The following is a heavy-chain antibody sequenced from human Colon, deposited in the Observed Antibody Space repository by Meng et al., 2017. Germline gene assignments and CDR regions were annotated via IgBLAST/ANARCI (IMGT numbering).Heavy chain of an antibody. J-gene: IGHJ4*02. CDR1: GYTFTSHY. Sequence: QVEWVQSGGEVKKPGASVKVSCRASGYTFTSHYMHWVRQAPGQGLEWMGRINPDRGDTNYAQKFQGRVTLTRDTSINTAYMELTGLRSDDTAVYYCAKIHLGDSGLDYWGQGTLVTVSS. D-gene: IGHD2-21*02. V-gene: IGHV1-2*06. CDR2: INPDRGDT. CDR3: AKIHLGDSGLDY.